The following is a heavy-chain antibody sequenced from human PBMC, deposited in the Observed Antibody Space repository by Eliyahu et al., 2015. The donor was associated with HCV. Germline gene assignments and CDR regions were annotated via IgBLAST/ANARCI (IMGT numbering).Heavy chain of an antibody. Sequence: EVQLVQSGAXVKKPGESLKISCKGSGYSFSTYXIGWVRQMPGKGLEWMGIIYPGDSDTRYIPSFQGHVTISADKSISTAYLQWSSLKASDTAMYFCASGFWLYNFDYWGQGTLVTVSS. J-gene: IGHJ4*02. CDR2: IYPGDSDT. D-gene: IGHD3-3*01. CDR1: GYSFSTYX. V-gene: IGHV5-51*01. CDR3: ASGFWLYNFDY.